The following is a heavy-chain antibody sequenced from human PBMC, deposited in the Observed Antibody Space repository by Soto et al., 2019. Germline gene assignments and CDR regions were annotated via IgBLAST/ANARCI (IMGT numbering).Heavy chain of an antibody. Sequence: SETLSLTCTVSGGSISSSSYYWGWIRQPPGKGLEWIGSIYYSGSTCYNPSLKSRVTISVDTSKNQFSLKLSSVTAADTAVYYCARHSITSYDILTGSIPDYYFDYWGQGTLVTAPQ. CDR3: ARHSITSYDILTGSIPDYYFDY. CDR2: IYYSGST. V-gene: IGHV4-39*01. D-gene: IGHD3-9*01. J-gene: IGHJ4*02. CDR1: GGSISSSSYY.